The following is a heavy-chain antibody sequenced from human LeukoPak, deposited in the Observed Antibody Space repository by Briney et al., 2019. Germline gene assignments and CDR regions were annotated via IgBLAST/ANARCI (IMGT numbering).Heavy chain of an antibody. CDR1: GFTFNSYV. Sequence: GGSLRLSCSASGFTFNSYVMHWVRQAPGKGLEYVSAISSNGGSTYYADSVKGRFTISRDNSKNTLYLQMNSLRAEDTAVYYCARDRSWGSECYFDYWGQGTLVTVSS. D-gene: IGHD7-27*01. CDR3: ARDRSWGSECYFDY. J-gene: IGHJ4*02. V-gene: IGHV3-64*04. CDR2: ISSNGGST.